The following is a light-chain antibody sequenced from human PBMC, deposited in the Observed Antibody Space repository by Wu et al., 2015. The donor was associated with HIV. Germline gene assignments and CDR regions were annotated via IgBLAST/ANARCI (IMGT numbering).Light chain of an antibody. V-gene: IGKV3-20*01. Sequence: EIVLTQSPDTLSVSPGERATLSCRASQTVHNDFLAWYQQRPGQAPRLVIFAASNRATDIPDRFSGSGSGTTFSLTIDRLEPEDFGVYYCHQYGSSPAPFGGGTKVDVK. CDR3: HQYGSSPAP. CDR1: QTVHNDF. J-gene: IGKJ4*01. CDR2: AAS.